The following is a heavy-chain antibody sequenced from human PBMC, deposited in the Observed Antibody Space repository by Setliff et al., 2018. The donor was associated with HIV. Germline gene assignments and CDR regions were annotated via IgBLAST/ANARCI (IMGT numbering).Heavy chain of an antibody. CDR2: INTHSSYK. CDR1: GYTFNNYG. J-gene: IGHJ4*02. D-gene: IGHD5-12*01. CDR3: ARGKTWLRFLDY. Sequence: GASVKVSCKASGYTFNNYGISWVRQAPGQGLEWMGWINTHSSYKNYAQNVQGRVTVTMDTSTSTAYMELRSLKSDDTAVYYCARGKTWLRFLDYWGQGTLVTVSS. V-gene: IGHV1-18*01.